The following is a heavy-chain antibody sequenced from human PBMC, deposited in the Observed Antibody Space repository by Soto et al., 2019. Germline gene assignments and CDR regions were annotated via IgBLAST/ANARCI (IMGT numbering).Heavy chain of an antibody. Sequence: GGSLRLSCAASGFTFSSYGMYWVRQAPGKGLEWVTGISYDGSNKYYADSVKGRFTISRDNSKNTLHLQMNSLRAEDTAVYYCTKGSYSGIYSDFDYWGQGTLVTVSS. CDR3: TKGSYSGIYSDFDY. CDR1: GFTFSSYG. J-gene: IGHJ4*02. D-gene: IGHD1-26*01. CDR2: ISYDGSNK. V-gene: IGHV3-30*18.